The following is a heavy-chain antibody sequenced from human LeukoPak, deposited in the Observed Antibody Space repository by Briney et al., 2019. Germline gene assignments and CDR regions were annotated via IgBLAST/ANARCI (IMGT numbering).Heavy chain of an antibody. Sequence: PSETLSLTCTVSGGSISSSSYYWGWIRQPPGKGLEWIGSIYYSGSTYYNPSLKSRVTISVDTSKNQFSLKLSSVTAADTAVYYCARNQKQWLVGINWFDPWGQGTLVTVSS. V-gene: IGHV4-39*07. CDR2: IYYSGST. J-gene: IGHJ5*02. D-gene: IGHD6-19*01. CDR1: GGSISSSSYY. CDR3: ARNQKQWLVGINWFDP.